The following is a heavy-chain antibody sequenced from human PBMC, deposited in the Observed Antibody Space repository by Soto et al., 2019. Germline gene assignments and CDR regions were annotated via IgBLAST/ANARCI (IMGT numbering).Heavy chain of an antibody. D-gene: IGHD3-22*01. CDR1: GGSISSGGYY. CDR2: IYYSGST. Sequence: NPSETLSLTCTVSGGSISSGGYYWSWIRQHPGKGLEWIGYIYYSGSTYYNPSLKSRVTISIDMTNNHVSLILNSVTAADTAVYYCARVGPWVPYYYDSSPYTFENWFDPWGQGTLVTVSS. CDR3: ARVGPWVPYYYDSSPYTFENWFDP. V-gene: IGHV4-31*03. J-gene: IGHJ5*02.